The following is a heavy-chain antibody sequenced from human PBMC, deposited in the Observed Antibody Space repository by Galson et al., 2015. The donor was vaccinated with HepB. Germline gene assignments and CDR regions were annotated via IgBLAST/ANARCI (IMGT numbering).Heavy chain of an antibody. CDR2: IIPIFGTA. CDR3: ARAHGSGSYYTPAWAFDI. CDR1: GGTFSSYA. Sequence: SVKVSCKASGGTFSSYAISWVRQAPGQGLEWMGGIIPIFGTANYAQKFQGRVTITADESTSTAYMELSSLRSEDTAVYYCARAHGSGSYYTPAWAFDIWGQGTMVTVSS. V-gene: IGHV1-69*13. J-gene: IGHJ3*02. D-gene: IGHD3-10*01.